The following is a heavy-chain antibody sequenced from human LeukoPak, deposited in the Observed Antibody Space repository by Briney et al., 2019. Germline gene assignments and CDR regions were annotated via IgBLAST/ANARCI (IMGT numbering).Heavy chain of an antibody. D-gene: IGHD6-19*01. CDR2: INPNSGGT. J-gene: IGHJ4*02. Sequence: ASVKVSCKASGYTFTNYYIHWVRQAPGQGLEWMGWINPNSGGTNYAQKFQDWVTMTRDTSTNTVYMEIRRLKSDDTAVYYCARDVEYSSERFNYWGQGTLVTVSS. CDR3: ARDVEYSSERFNY. CDR1: GYTFTNYY. V-gene: IGHV1-2*04.